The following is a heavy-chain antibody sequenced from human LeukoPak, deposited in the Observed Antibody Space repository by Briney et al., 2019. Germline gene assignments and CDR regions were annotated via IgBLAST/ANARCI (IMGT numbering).Heavy chain of an antibody. CDR2: IYYSGST. V-gene: IGHV4-59*01. J-gene: IGHJ4*02. CDR3: ARETDYVFY. Sequence: SETLSLTCTVSGGSISSYYWSWIRQPPGKGLEWIGYIYYSGSTNYNPSLTSRVTISVDTSKNQFSLKLSSVTAADTAVYYCARETDYVFYWGQGTLVTVSS. CDR1: GGSISSYY. D-gene: IGHD3-16*01.